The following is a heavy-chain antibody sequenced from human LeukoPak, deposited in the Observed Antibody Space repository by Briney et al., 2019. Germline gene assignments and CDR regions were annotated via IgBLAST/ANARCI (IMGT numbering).Heavy chain of an antibody. V-gene: IGHV1-46*01. CDR3: AREGAPKGSYGH. CDR2: INPGGGST. Sequence: GASVRVSCKASGYTFTSYDMHWVRQAPGQGLEWVGVINPGGGSTIYAHTFQGRVTITRDTSTSTVYMELSSLRSEDTAVYYCAREGAPKGSYGHWGQGTLVTVSS. J-gene: IGHJ4*02. CDR1: GYTFTSYD. D-gene: IGHD1-26*01.